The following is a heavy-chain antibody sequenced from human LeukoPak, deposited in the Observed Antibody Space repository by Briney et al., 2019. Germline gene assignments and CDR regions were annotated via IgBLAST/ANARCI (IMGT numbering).Heavy chain of an antibody. CDR3: AAFRGDY. V-gene: IGHV3-53*01. J-gene: IGHJ4*02. Sequence: GGSLRLSCTASGFTFGDYAMSWVRQAPGKGLEWVALINSGGSTYYADSVKGRFTISRDNSKNTLNFQMNNLRAEDTAVYYCAAFRGDYWGQGTLVSVSS. CDR2: INSGGST. CDR1: GFTFGDYA. D-gene: IGHD3-3*02.